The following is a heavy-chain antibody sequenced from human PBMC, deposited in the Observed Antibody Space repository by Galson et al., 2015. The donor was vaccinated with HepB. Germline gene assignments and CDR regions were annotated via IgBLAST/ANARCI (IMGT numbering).Heavy chain of an antibody. V-gene: IGHV3-30*18. D-gene: IGHD1-26*01. J-gene: IGHJ4*02. CDR2: ISYDGSNK. Sequence: SLRLSCAASGFTFSSYGMHWVRQAPGKGLEWVAVISYDGSNKYYADSVKGRFTISRDNSKNTLYLQMNSLRAEDTAVYYCAKDTGVEGAGFDYWGQGTLVTVSS. CDR3: AKDTGVEGAGFDY. CDR1: GFTFSSYG.